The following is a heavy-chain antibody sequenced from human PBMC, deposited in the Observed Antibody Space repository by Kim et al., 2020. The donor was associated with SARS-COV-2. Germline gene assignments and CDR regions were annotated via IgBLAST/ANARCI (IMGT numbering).Heavy chain of an antibody. CDR3: AKRGYMDV. V-gene: IGHV4-59*08. CDR1: GGSISTYY. J-gene: IGHJ6*03. Sequence: SETLSLTCIVSGGSISTYYWSWIRQPPGKGLEWIGQIYYTGSTTYNPSLKSRVTISVDTSKNQISLKLSSVTAADTAVYYCAKRGYMDVWGKGTTVTVSS. CDR2: IYYTGST. D-gene: IGHD3-16*01.